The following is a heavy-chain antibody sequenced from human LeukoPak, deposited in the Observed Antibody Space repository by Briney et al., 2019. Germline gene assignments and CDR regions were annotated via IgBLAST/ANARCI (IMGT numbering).Heavy chain of an antibody. V-gene: IGHV1-2*02. Sequence: ASVKVSCKASGYTFSGYYLHWVRQAPGQGLEWMGWINPNSGDTNYAQKFQGTVTMTRDTSISTAYMELSRLRSDDTAVYYCARGGYCSGRGCFTIDYWGQGTLVTVSS. D-gene: IGHD2-15*01. CDR2: INPNSGDT. CDR1: GYTFSGYY. J-gene: IGHJ4*02. CDR3: ARGGYCSGRGCFTIDY.